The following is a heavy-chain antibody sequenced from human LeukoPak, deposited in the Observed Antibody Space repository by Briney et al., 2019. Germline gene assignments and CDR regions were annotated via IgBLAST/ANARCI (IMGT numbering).Heavy chain of an antibody. D-gene: IGHD3-10*01. CDR3: AREPGYYAP. Sequence: GGSLRLSCAASGFTFSSYAMNWVRQAPGKGLEWVSYISTRSNYFYYADSVKGRFTISRDNANSSLYLQMNSLTAEGTAVYYCAREPGYYAPWGQGTLVTASS. CDR1: GFTFSSYA. CDR2: ISTRSNYF. J-gene: IGHJ5*02. V-gene: IGHV3-21*01.